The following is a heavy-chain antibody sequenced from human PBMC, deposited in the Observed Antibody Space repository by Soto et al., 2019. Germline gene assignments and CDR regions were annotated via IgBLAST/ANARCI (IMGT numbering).Heavy chain of an antibody. V-gene: IGHV3-7*03. Sequence: GGSLRLSCAASGFAFSSNWMNWVRQAPGKGLEWVANIKQDGSEKYYVDSVKGRFTISRDNAKNSLLLQMNSLRVEDTAVYYCARDLGYCSGGTCYSVLDYWGQGALVTVSS. CDR3: ARDLGYCSGGTCYSVLDY. CDR2: IKQDGSEK. J-gene: IGHJ4*02. CDR1: GFAFSSNW. D-gene: IGHD2-15*01.